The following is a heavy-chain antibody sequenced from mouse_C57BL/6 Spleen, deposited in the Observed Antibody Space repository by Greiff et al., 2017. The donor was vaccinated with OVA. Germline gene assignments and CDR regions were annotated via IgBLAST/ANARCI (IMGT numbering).Heavy chain of an antibody. CDR1: GYTFTSYW. CDR2: IDPSDSYT. CDR3: ARWGTTVVATRAMDY. J-gene: IGHJ4*01. V-gene: IGHV1-59*01. D-gene: IGHD1-1*01. Sequence: VQLQQPGAELVRPGTSVKLSCKASGYTFTSYWMHWVKQRPGQGLEWIGVIDPSDSYTNYNQKFKGKATLTVDTSSSTAYMQLSSLTSEDSAVYYCARWGTTVVATRAMDYWGQGTSVTVSS.